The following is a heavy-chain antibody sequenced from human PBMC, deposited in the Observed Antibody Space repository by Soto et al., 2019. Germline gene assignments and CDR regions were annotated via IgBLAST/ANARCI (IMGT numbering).Heavy chain of an antibody. V-gene: IGHV4-4*02. CDR3: ARGKGEPPGLVYGMDV. CDR1: GGSISSSNW. J-gene: IGHJ6*02. CDR2: IYHSGST. D-gene: IGHD3-16*01. Sequence: QVQLQESGPGLVKPSGTLSLTCAVSGGSISSSNWWSWVRQPPGKGLEWIGEIYHSGSTNYNPSLKSRVTISVYKSKNQCALKLRSVTAADTAVYYCARGKGEPPGLVYGMDVWGQGTTVTVSS.